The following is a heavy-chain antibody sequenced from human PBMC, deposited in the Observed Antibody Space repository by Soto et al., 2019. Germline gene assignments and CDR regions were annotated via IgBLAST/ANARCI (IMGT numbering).Heavy chain of an antibody. CDR1: GGTFSSYA. D-gene: IGHD2-2*01. CDR3: ARVSDQMLPYYYYGMDV. CDR2: IIPIFGTA. V-gene: IGHV1-69*13. Sequence: SVKVSCKASGGTFSSYAISWVRQAPGQGLEWMGGIIPIFGTANYAQKFQGRVTITADESTSTAYMELSSLRSEDTAVYYCARVSDQMLPYYYYGMDVWGQGTKVTVSS. J-gene: IGHJ6*02.